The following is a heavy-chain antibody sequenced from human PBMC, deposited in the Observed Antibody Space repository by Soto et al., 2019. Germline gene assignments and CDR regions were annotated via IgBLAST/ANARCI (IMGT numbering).Heavy chain of an antibody. CDR2: IYYDGTT. CDR1: GGSISSGDYY. V-gene: IGHV4-30-4*08. J-gene: IGHJ5*02. CDR3: SRRAPEGFDP. Sequence: QVQLQESGPGLVKPSETLSLTCTVSGGSISSGDYYWTWIRQPPGKGLEWLGYIYYDGTTYYNPSLKSRLTMSIDTSKNHFSLKLGSVTAADTALYYCSRRAPEGFDPWGQGTLVTVSS.